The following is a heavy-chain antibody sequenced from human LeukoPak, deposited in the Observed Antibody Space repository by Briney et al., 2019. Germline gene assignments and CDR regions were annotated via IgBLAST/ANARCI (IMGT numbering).Heavy chain of an antibody. J-gene: IGHJ6*02. D-gene: IGHD6-19*01. CDR2: IIPIFGTA. Sequence: SVKVSCKASGGTFSSDAISWVRQAPGPGLEWMGGIIPIFGTANYAQKFQGRVTITADESTSTAYMELSSLRSEDTAVYYCARGPYSSGWYVPFDYGMDVWGQGTTVTVSS. CDR3: ARGPYSSGWYVPFDYGMDV. V-gene: IGHV1-69*13. CDR1: GGTFSSDA.